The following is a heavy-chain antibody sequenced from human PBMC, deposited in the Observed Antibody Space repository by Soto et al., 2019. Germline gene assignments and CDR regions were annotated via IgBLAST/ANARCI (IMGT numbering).Heavy chain of an antibody. V-gene: IGHV5-51*03. CDR1: GNSCSDYV. CDR3: ARTGTAGVITSGVDV. J-gene: IGHJ6*02. CDR2: IYPGDSDI. Sequence: PXDSRKGSWQCSGNSCSDYVIGLVLQMPGRGLEWMAIIYPGDSDIRYSPSFQGQVTISADKSITTAYLQWSSLKPSDTAMYYCARTGTAGVITSGVDVWGQGTTVTVSS. D-gene: IGHD3-10*01.